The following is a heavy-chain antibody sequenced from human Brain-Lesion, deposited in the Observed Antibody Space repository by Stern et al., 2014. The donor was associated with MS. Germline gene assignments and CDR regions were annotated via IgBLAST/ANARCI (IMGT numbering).Heavy chain of an antibody. CDR3: TTSPYGLDA. J-gene: IGHJ6*02. CDR2: IIPILGIA. Sequence: VEPVESGAELKKPGSSVKVSCKASGGTFSRYTVSWGRQAPGQGLEWMGKIIPILGIANYAPKFQGRVTITADKFTGTAYMEVTSLRSEDTAIYYCTTSPYGLDAWGQGTTVTVSS. V-gene: IGHV1-69*09. D-gene: IGHD1-14*01. CDR1: GGTFSRYT.